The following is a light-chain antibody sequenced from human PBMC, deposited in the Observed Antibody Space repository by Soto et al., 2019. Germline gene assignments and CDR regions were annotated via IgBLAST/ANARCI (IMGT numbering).Light chain of an antibody. CDR2: NTS. V-gene: IGKV3-11*01. J-gene: IGKJ4*01. CDR1: QSISTF. Sequence: EIVLTQSPASLSLSPGESVTLSCRASQSISTFLGWYQQKPGLAPRLLIYNTSKRATGIPARFSGSGFGTDLTLTISSLEPEDFAVYYCQHRYNWPLTFGGGTKVDIK. CDR3: QHRYNWPLT.